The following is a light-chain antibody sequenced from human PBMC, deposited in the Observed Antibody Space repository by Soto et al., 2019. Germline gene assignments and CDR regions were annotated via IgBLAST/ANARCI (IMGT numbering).Light chain of an antibody. CDR2: GAY. CDR1: QSIGSY. V-gene: IGKV3-20*01. J-gene: IGKJ1*01. Sequence: EIVMTQSPATLSVSPGERATLSCRASQSIGSYLAWYQQKPGQAPRLLLYGAYNRATGIPDRFSGSGSGTDFTLTISRLEPEDFAVYYCQQYGTAPWTFGQGTTVDI. CDR3: QQYGTAPWT.